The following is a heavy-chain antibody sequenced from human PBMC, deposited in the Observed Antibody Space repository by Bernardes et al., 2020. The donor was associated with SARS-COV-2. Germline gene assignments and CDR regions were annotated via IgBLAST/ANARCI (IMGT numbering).Heavy chain of an antibody. CDR1: GFTFSDYW. D-gene: IGHD2-15*01. V-gene: IGHV3-74*01. J-gene: IGHJ5*02. CDR2: INPGGSTT. CDR3: ARGLCSGGTCYGFWFDP. Sequence: GGSLRLSCAVSGFTFSDYWMHWVRQTPGKGLVWVSRINPGGSTTNYADSVKDRFTISRDNAKNTLYLQMSSLRAEDTAVYYCARGLCSGGTCYGFWFDPWGQGTLVTVSS.